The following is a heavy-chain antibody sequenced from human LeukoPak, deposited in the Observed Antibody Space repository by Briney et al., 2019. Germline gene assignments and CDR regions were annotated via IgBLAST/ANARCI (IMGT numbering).Heavy chain of an antibody. CDR3: ASLLPIAAAGGHYFDY. CDR1: GGSFISGIYY. Sequence: PSETLSLTCNVSGGSFISGIYYWGWVRQPPGKGLEWIASIYYRGSTYYNQSLKSRVTISVDTSKKQFSLKVTSVTAADTAVYYCASLLPIAAAGGHYFDYWGQGPLVTVSS. D-gene: IGHD6-13*01. CDR2: IYYRGST. V-gene: IGHV4-39*01. J-gene: IGHJ4*02.